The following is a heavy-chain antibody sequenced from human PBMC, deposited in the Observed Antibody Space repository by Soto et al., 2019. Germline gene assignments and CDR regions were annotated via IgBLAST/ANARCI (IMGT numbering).Heavy chain of an antibody. Sequence: ESGGGLVKPGGSLRLSCAASGFTFSSYSMNWVRQAPGKGLEWVSSISSSSSYIYYADSVKGRFTISRDNAKNSLYLQMNSLRAEDTAVYYCARDSDTAMALYYFDYWGQGTLVTVSS. D-gene: IGHD5-18*01. CDR1: GFTFSSYS. J-gene: IGHJ4*02. V-gene: IGHV3-21*01. CDR3: ARDSDTAMALYYFDY. CDR2: ISSSSSYI.